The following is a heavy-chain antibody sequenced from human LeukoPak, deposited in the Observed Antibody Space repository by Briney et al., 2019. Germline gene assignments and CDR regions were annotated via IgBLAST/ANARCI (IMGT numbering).Heavy chain of an antibody. CDR3: ARGTYYDFWSGLTYYYYGMDV. J-gene: IGHJ6*02. Sequence: PGGSLRLSCAASGFSFSNAWMNWVRQAPGKGLEWVGRIKSKTDGGTTDYTAPVKGRFTISRDNSKNTLYLQMNSLRAEDTAVYYCARGTYYDFWSGLTYYYYGMDVWGQGTTVTVSS. V-gene: IGHV3-15*07. D-gene: IGHD3-3*01. CDR2: IKSKTDGGTT. CDR1: GFSFSNAW.